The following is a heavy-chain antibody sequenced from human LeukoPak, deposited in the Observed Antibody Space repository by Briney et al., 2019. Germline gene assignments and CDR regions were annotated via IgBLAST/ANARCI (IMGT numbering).Heavy chain of an antibody. CDR3: ARHETGTTGCTFDI. CDR2: IYPGGSDT. Sequence: GESLQISCKGSGSIFTSYWIGWVRPLPGKGLEWMGIIYPGGSDTRYSPSFQGQVTISADKSISTAYLQWSSLKASDTAMYYCARHETGTTGCTFDIWGQGTMVTVSS. CDR1: GSIFTSYW. V-gene: IGHV5-51*01. D-gene: IGHD1-1*01. J-gene: IGHJ3*02.